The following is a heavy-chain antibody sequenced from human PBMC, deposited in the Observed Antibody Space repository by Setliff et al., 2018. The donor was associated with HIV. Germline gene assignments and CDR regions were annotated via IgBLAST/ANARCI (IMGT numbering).Heavy chain of an antibody. Sequence: GESLKISCAASGLTFSTSWMQWVRQSPGEGLLWVARLNPEANYIHYADSVKGRFTISRDNAKNTLYLQMNSLRAEDTAVYYCAKDRYYDSSGSPFDYWGQGTTVTVSS. J-gene: IGHJ4*03. CDR2: LNPEANYI. V-gene: IGHV3-74*01. CDR3: AKDRYYDSSGSPFDY. CDR1: GLTFSTSW. D-gene: IGHD3-22*01.